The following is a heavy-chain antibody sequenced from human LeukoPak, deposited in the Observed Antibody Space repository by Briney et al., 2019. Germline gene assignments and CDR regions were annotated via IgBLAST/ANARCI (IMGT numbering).Heavy chain of an antibody. D-gene: IGHD4-17*01. CDR1: GYTFPSYG. CDR3: ARASSTVTTLFDY. CDR2: LSAYNGNT. V-gene: IGHV1-18*01. J-gene: IGHJ4*02. Sequence: GSVQVSCHASGYTFPSYGISWVRQAPGQGLEWMGWLSAYNGNTNYALKLQGRVTMTTDTSTSTAYMELRSLRSDDTAVYYCARASSTVTTLFDYGGQGTLVTVS.